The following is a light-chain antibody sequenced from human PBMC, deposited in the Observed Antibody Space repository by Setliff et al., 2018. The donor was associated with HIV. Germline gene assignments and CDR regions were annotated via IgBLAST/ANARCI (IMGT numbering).Light chain of an antibody. CDR2: EVS. V-gene: IGLV2-18*02. J-gene: IGLJ1*01. Sequence: QSVLTQPPSASGSPGQSVTISCTGTSSDVGSSNRVSWYQQPPGTAPRLMIYEVSSRPSGVPDRFSGSKSGNTASLTISGLQAEDEADYYCSSGTSTSTPYVFGTGTKVTVL. CDR3: SSGTSTSTPYV. CDR1: SSDVGSSNR.